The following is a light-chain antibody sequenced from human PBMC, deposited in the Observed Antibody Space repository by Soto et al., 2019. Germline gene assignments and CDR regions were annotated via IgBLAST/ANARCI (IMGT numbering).Light chain of an antibody. CDR3: LAWDSSTGV. J-gene: IGLJ1*01. Sequence: SSELTQPPSVSVSPGQTASITCSGDKLGDKYACWYQQKPGQSPVLVIYQDSKRPSGIPERFSGSNSGNTATLTISGTQAMDEADYYCLAWDSSTGVFGTGTKVTVL. CDR1: KLGDKY. CDR2: QDS. V-gene: IGLV3-1*01.